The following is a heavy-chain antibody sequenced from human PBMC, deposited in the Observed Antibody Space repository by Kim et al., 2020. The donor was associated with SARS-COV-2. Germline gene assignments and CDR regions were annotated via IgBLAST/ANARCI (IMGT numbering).Heavy chain of an antibody. CDR3: VKDSNFYSFDI. D-gene: IGHD3-9*01. J-gene: IGHJ3*02. CDR2: T. V-gene: IGHV3-64*03. Sequence: TSSADSVRGRVTYSRDNSKNMLFLHMDSLRVEDTATYYCVKDSNFYSFDIWGQGTMVTVSS.